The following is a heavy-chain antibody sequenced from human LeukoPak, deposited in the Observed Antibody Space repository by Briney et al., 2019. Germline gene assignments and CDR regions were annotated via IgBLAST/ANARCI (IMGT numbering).Heavy chain of an antibody. V-gene: IGHV1-46*01. J-gene: IGHJ4*02. D-gene: IGHD3-22*01. CDR2: INPSGGST. CDR3: ARDHQESRAPYYYDSSGYPYY. Sequence: ASVKVSCKASGYTFTSYYMHWVRQAPGQGLEWMGIINPSGGSTSYAQKFQGRVTMTRDTSTSTVYMELSSLRSEDTAVYYCARDHQESRAPYYYDSSGYPYYWGQGTLVTVSS. CDR1: GYTFTSYY.